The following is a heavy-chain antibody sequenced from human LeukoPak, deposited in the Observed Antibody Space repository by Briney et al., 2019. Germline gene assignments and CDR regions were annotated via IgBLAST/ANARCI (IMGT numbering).Heavy chain of an antibody. J-gene: IGHJ4*02. CDR2: ISGSGGST. V-gene: IGHV3-23*01. CDR1: GFTFSSYA. Sequence: AGGSLRLSCAASGFTFSSYAMSWVRQAPGKGLEWVSAISGSGGSTYYADSVKGRFTISRDNSKNTLYLQMNSLRAEDTAAYYCAKNTIFGVVIILLFDYWGQGTLVTVSS. D-gene: IGHD3-3*01. CDR3: AKNTIFGVVIILLFDY.